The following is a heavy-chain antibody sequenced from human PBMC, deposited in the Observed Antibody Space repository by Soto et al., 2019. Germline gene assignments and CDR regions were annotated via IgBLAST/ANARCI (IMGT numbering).Heavy chain of an antibody. D-gene: IGHD3-10*01. CDR3: AKVTRKGSAIDFDY. CDR1: GYTFSNYD. V-gene: IGHV1-8*01. Sequence: QVQLVQSGAELKKPGASVKVSCKASGYTFSNYDMNWVRQATGQGPEWIGWVNPNNGDTGYAQKFQGRVTLTTHISTPTAYMELTSLRSDDTAIYYFAKVTRKGSAIDFDYWGQGTLITVSS. J-gene: IGHJ4*02. CDR2: VNPNNGDT.